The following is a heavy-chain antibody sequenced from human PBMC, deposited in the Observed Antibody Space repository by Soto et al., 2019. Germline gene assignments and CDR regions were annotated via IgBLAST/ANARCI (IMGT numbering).Heavy chain of an antibody. Sequence: PGGSLRLSCAASGFTFSSYGMHWVRQAPGKGLEWVAVIWYDGSNKYYADSVKGRFTISRGNSKNTLYLQMNSLRAEDTAVYYCARVDFWSGTYGMDVWGQGTTVTVSS. CDR3: ARVDFWSGTYGMDV. J-gene: IGHJ6*02. V-gene: IGHV3-33*01. CDR1: GFTFSSYG. CDR2: IWYDGSNK. D-gene: IGHD3-3*01.